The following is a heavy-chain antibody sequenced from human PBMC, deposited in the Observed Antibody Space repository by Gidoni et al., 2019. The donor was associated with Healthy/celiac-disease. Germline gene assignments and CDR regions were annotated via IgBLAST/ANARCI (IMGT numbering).Heavy chain of an antibody. D-gene: IGHD3-3*01. CDR2: IYSGGST. V-gene: IGHV3-53*01. Sequence: EVQLVESGGGLIQPGGSLRLSCAASGFTVSSNYMSWVRQAPGKGLEWVSVIYSGGSTYYADSVKGRFTISRDSSKNTLYLQMNSLRAEDTAVYYCAREAGYDFWSGYLRGYYMDVWGKGTTVTVSS. CDR3: AREAGYDFWSGYLRGYYMDV. CDR1: GFTVSSNY. J-gene: IGHJ6*03.